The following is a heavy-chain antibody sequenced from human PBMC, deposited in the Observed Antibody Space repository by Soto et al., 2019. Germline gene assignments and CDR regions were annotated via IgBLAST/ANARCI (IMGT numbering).Heavy chain of an antibody. CDR1: GYTFSSYG. CDR2: ISANSGNT. Sequence: ASVKVSCKASGYTFSSYGISWVRQAPGQGLEWMGWISANSGNTSYAQKVQGRVTMTTDTSTSTAYMELRSLRSDDTAMYYCARGGPGAPFDYWGQGTPVTVSS. CDR3: ARGGPGAPFDY. D-gene: IGHD1-26*01. J-gene: IGHJ4*02. V-gene: IGHV1-18*01.